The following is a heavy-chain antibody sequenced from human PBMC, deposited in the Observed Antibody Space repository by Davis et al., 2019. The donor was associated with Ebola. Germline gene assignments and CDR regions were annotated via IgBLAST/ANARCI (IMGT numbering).Heavy chain of an antibody. D-gene: IGHD3-10*01. J-gene: IGHJ6*02. CDR1: GFTVSSNY. CDR2: ISGSGGST. Sequence: PGGSLRLSCAASGFTVSSNYMSWVRQAPGKGLEWVSAISGSGGSTYYADSVKGRFTISRDNSKNTLYLQMNSLRAEDTAVYYCAKDYFGRGGSGSYYGLYYYGMDVWGQGTTVTVSS. V-gene: IGHV3-23*01. CDR3: AKDYFGRGGSGSYYGLYYYGMDV.